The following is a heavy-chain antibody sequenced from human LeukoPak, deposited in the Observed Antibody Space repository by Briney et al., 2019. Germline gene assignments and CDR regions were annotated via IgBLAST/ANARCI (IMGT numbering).Heavy chain of an antibody. CDR2: IYYSGST. CDR1: GGSISSYY. J-gene: IGHJ2*01. V-gene: IGHV4-59*01. CDR3: ARDLKPRYFDL. Sequence: TPSETLSLTCTVAGGSISSYYWSWIRQPPGKGLEWIGYIYYSGSTNYNPSLKSRVTIPVDTSKNQFSLKLSSVTAADTAVYYCARDLKPRYFDLWGRGTLVTVSS.